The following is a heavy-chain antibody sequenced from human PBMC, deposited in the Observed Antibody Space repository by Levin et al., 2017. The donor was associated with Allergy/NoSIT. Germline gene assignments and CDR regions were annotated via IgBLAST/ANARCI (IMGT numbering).Heavy chain of an antibody. D-gene: IGHD2-15*01. CDR2: IGTAGDT. J-gene: IGHJ4*02. CDR1: GFTFSSYD. Sequence: GGSLRLSCAASGFTFSSYDMHWVRQATGKGLEWVSAIGTAGDTYYPGSVKGRFTISRENAKNSLYLQMNSLRAVDTAVYYCARVLCSGGSCYFDYWGQGTLVTVSS. CDR3: ARVLCSGGSCYFDY. V-gene: IGHV3-13*01.